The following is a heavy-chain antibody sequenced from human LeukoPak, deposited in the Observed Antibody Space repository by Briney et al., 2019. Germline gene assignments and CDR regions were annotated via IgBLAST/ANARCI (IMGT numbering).Heavy chain of an antibody. Sequence: ASVKVSCKASGYTFTSYGISWVRQAPGQGLEWMGWISAYNGNTNYAQKLQGRVTMTTDTSTSTAYMELRSLRSDDTAVYYCARDSTLRALLENMDVWGKGTTVTVSS. J-gene: IGHJ6*03. CDR3: ARDSTLRALLENMDV. CDR1: GYTFTSYG. CDR2: ISAYNGNT. V-gene: IGHV1-18*01.